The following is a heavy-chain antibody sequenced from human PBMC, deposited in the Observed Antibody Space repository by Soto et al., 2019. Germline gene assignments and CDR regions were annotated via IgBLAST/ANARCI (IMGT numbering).Heavy chain of an antibody. V-gene: IGHV3-7*03. CDR1: GFSFSSHW. J-gene: IGHJ4*02. CDR3: TSLSSTWPRDY. D-gene: IGHD6-13*01. Sequence: PVGSLRLSCAASGFSFSSHWMSWVRQAPGKGLEWVANIKQDGSEEYYVDSVKGRFTISRDNVKNSLYLQMNSLRAEDTAIYYCTSLSSTWPRDYWGQGTLVTVSS. CDR2: IKQDGSEE.